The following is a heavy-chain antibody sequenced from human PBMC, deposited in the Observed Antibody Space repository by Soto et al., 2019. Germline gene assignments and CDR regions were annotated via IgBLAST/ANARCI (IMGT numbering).Heavy chain of an antibody. J-gene: IGHJ5*02. CDR3: ARESGGGDWFDP. CDR1: GYTFSSYA. CDR2: INAGKGNT. Sequence: ASVKVSCKASGYTFSSYAMHWVRQAPGQRLEWMGWINAGKGNTKYSQNFQGRVTITRDTSASTAYMELSSLRSEDTAVYYCARESGGGDWFDPWGQGTLVTVS. V-gene: IGHV1-3*01. D-gene: IGHD3-10*01.